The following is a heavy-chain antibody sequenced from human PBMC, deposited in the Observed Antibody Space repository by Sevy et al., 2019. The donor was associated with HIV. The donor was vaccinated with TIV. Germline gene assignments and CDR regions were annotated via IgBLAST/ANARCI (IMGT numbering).Heavy chain of an antibody. V-gene: IGHV3-21*01. CDR3: ARGGVGATRDAFDI. J-gene: IGHJ3*02. CDR2: ISSSSSYI. Sequence: GGSLRLSCAASVFTFSSYSMNWVRQAPGKGLEWVSSISSSSSYIYYADSVKGRFTISRDNAKNSLYLQMNSLRAEDTAVYYCARGGVGATRDAFDIWGQGTMVTVSS. D-gene: IGHD1-26*01. CDR1: VFTFSSYS.